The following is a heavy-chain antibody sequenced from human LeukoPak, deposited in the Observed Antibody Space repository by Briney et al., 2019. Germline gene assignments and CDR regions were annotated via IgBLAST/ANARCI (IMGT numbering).Heavy chain of an antibody. V-gene: IGHV4-59*01. CDR3: GRARFSTSSPIGY. CDR2: IYFTGST. J-gene: IGHJ4*02. CDR1: GSSINSYY. D-gene: IGHD6-6*01. Sequence: SETLSLTCSVSGSSINSYYWSWVRQPPGKGLEWIGYIYFTGSTYYNPSLQSRVTISLDTSKNQFSLKMIAVTAADTAIYYCGRARFSTSSPIGYWGQGTLVTVSS.